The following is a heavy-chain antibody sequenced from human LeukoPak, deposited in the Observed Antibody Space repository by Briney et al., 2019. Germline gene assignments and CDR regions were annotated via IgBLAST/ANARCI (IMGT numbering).Heavy chain of an antibody. CDR1: GSSFTGYY. V-gene: IGHV4-34*01. J-gene: IGHJ4*02. CDR3: ARGSGSYSGAADY. Sequence: SETLSLTCSVHGSSFTGYYWSWIRQPPGKGLEWIGERNHRGSSYFNPSFESRVIISLDMSRKQFSLNLTSVTAADTAFCYCARGSGSYSGAADYWGQGTLVTVSS. D-gene: IGHD6-19*01. CDR2: RNHRGSS.